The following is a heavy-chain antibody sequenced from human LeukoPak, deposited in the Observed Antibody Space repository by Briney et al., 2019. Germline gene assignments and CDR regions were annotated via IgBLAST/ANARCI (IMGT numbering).Heavy chain of an antibody. Sequence: SETLSLTCTVSGGSISNHYWSWIRQPPGKGLEWIGFVYYSGTTHYNPSLESRVTISVDVSKNQFSLKLGSVTTADTAVYYCARDSGKCTTTSCSDYLDFWGQGTLVTVSS. V-gene: IGHV4-59*11. CDR1: GGSISNHY. CDR3: ARDSGKCTTTSCSDYLDF. CDR2: VYYSGTT. J-gene: IGHJ4*02. D-gene: IGHD2-2*01.